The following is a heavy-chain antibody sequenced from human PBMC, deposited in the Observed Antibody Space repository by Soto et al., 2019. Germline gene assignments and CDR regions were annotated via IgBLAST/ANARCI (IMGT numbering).Heavy chain of an antibody. CDR3: ARMAHSSPDNGPYSLWGMDV. D-gene: IGHD1-20*01. Sequence: SETLSLTCTVSGGSIRSGGYYWSWIRQHPGKGLEWIGYIYYSGSTYYNPSLKSRVTISVDTSKNQFSLKLSSVTAADTAVYYCARMAHSSPDNGPYSLWGMDVWGQGTTVTVSS. V-gene: IGHV4-31*03. J-gene: IGHJ6*02. CDR2: IYYSGST. CDR1: GGSIRSGGYY.